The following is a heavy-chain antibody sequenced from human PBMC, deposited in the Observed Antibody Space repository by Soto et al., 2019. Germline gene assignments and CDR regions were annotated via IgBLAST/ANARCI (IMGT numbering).Heavy chain of an antibody. V-gene: IGHV3-23*01. CDR1: GLTFSRAD. CDR3: ATHSWDH. CDR2: ISGSGGDI. Sequence: EVQLSESGGGLVQPGGSLRLSCAASGLTFSRADLSWVRQAPGKGLEWVSAISGSGGDIHYADSVKGRFTVSRDNPKNTLFLQMSSLRVEDTAIYYCATHSWDHWGQGTPVTVSS. J-gene: IGHJ4*02.